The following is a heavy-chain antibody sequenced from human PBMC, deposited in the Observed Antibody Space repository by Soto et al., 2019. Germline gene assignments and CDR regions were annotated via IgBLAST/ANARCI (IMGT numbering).Heavy chain of an antibody. CDR3: ARGRYGDY. J-gene: IGHJ4*02. D-gene: IGHD1-1*01. V-gene: IGHV1-18*01. CDR1: GYIFTTYG. Sequence: QVHLVQSGAEVKKPGASVKVSCKGSGYIFTTYGITWVRQAPGQGLEWMGWISAHNGNTNYAQKLQGRVTVTRDTSTSTAYMELRNLRSADTAVYYCARGRYGDYWGQGAVVTVSS. CDR2: ISAHNGNT.